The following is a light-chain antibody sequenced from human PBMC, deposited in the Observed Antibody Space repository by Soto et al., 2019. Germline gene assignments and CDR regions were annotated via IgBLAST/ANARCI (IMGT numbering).Light chain of an antibody. J-gene: IGLJ1*01. CDR1: SSDVGSYKF. V-gene: IGLV2-23*01. CDR2: EGS. CDR3: RSYAGSSTPYI. Sequence: QSVLTQPASVSGSPGQSITISCTGTSSDVGSYKFVSWYQQHPGKAPKLMIYEGSKRPSGVSDRFSGSKSGNTASLTISGLQAEDEADYYCRSYAGSSTPYIFGTGTKVTVL.